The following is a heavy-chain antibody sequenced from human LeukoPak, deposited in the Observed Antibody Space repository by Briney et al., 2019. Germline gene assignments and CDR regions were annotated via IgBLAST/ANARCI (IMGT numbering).Heavy chain of an antibody. CDR1: TFTFSDYW. CDR3: AKNRLALNN. V-gene: IGHV3-7*03. J-gene: IGHJ4*02. Sequence: GGSLRLSCVVSTFTFSDYWMSWVRQAPGKGLEWVANIKQDGSEKYYVDSVKGRFTISRDNAKNSLYLQMNSLRVEDTAAYYCAKNRLALNNWGQGTLVTVSS. CDR2: IKQDGSEK.